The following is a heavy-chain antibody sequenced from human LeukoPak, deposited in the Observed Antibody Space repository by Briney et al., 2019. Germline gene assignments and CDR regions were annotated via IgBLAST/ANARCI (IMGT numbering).Heavy chain of an antibody. CDR1: GYTFTSYG. Sequence: GASVKVSCKASGYTFTSYGISWGRQAPGQGLEWMGWISAYNGNTNYAQKLQGRVTMTTDTSTSTAYMELRSLRSDDTAVYYCARAPLGATYYYYYGMDVWGQGTTVTVSS. CDR3: ARAPLGATYYYYYGMDV. V-gene: IGHV1-18*01. J-gene: IGHJ6*02. CDR2: ISAYNGNT. D-gene: IGHD1-26*01.